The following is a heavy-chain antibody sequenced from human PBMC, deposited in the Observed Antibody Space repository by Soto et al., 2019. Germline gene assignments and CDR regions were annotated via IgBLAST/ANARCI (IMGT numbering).Heavy chain of an antibody. CDR3: ARDPSDTWGGSDALDI. J-gene: IGHJ3*02. V-gene: IGHV3-7*01. D-gene: IGHD3-16*01. CDR1: GFTFMNDW. Sequence: EVQLVESGGGLVQPGGSLRLSCAASGFTFMNDWMNWVRQAPGKGLEWVDNLKQDGSEKYYVDSVKGRFTISRDNAKNSLYLQMDSLIAEDTAVYYCARDPSDTWGGSDALDIWGQRTMVIVSS. CDR2: LKQDGSEK.